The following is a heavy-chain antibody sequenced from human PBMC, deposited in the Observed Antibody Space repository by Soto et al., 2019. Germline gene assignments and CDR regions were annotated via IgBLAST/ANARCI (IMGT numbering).Heavy chain of an antibody. D-gene: IGHD2-21*01. CDR2: NTPVLDIT. Sequence: QVQLVQSGAEVKKPGSSVKVSCKASGGTFSRSTISWVRQAPGQGLGWMGRNTPVLDITNYAQTFQGRGTFPTDKSTSTACMQLSSLRSEDTAVYDCASVDGGGDVGAFDIWGQGTMVTVSS. CDR3: ASVDGGGDVGAFDI. J-gene: IGHJ3*02. CDR1: GGTFSRST. V-gene: IGHV1-69*02.